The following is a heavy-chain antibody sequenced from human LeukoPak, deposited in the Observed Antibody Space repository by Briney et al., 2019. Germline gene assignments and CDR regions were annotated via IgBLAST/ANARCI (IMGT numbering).Heavy chain of an antibody. Sequence: GGSLRLSCAASGFTFSSYGMHWVRQAPGKGLEWVAFIRYDGSNKYYADSVKGRFTISRDNSKNTLYLQMNSLRAEDTAVYYCAKDPTFVVVPAASFDYRGQGTLVTVSS. CDR1: GFTFSSYG. CDR2: IRYDGSNK. V-gene: IGHV3-30*02. D-gene: IGHD2-2*01. J-gene: IGHJ4*02. CDR3: AKDPTFVVVPAASFDY.